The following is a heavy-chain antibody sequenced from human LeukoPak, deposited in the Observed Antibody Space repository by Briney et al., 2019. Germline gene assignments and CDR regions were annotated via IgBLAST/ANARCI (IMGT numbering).Heavy chain of an antibody. D-gene: IGHD3-22*01. V-gene: IGHV4-59*08. J-gene: IGHJ4*02. CDR1: GGSVNSYY. CDR2: FYFNEYT. CDR3: ARSPSSGYYWPYSFDY. Sequence: SETLSLTCTVSGGSVNSYYWSWIRQPPGKALEWIGYFYFNEYTNYNPSLKSRVTISVDTSKNQFSLKLSSVTAADTAVYFCARSPSSGYYWPYSFDYWGQGTLVTVSS.